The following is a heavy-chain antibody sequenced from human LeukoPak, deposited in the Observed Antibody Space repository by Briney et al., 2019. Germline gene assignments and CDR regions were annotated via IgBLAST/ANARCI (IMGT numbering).Heavy chain of an antibody. D-gene: IGHD2-15*01. CDR2: TYYRWKWNN. CDR1: GGTVSSNIAA. Sequence: LSLPSSISGGTVSSNIAAWKWSRPSPSRGLEWLGRTYYRWKWNNEYAVSVKSRISINPDTSKNQFSLQLNSVTPEDTAVYYCARDLCSGGSCYWRFDYWGQGTLVTVPS. J-gene: IGHJ4*02. CDR3: ARDLCSGGSCYWRFDY. V-gene: IGHV6-1*01.